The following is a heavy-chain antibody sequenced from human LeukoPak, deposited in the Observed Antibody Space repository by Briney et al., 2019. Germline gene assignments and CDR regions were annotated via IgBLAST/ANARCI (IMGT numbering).Heavy chain of an antibody. Sequence: GGSLRLSCAASGFTFSTYGMSWVRQAPGKGLEWVSAISRSGGSTYYADSVKGRFTISRDNSKNTLYLQMNSLRAEDTAVYYCARVSGSYNYFDYWGQGTLVTVSS. D-gene: IGHD1-26*01. CDR1: GFTFSTYG. CDR2: ISRSGGST. CDR3: ARVSGSYNYFDY. J-gene: IGHJ4*02. V-gene: IGHV3-23*01.